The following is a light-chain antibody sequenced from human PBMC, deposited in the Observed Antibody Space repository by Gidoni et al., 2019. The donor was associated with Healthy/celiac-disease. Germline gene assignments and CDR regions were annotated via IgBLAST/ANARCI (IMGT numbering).Light chain of an antibody. J-gene: IGKJ2*01. CDR2: DAS. CDR1: QDISNY. Sequence: DIQLTQSPSSLPASVGDRVTIPCQASQDISNYLNWYQQKPGKAPKLLIYDASNLETGVPSRFSGSGSGTDFTCTISSMQPEDIATYYCQQYDNLPRYTFGQGTKLEIK. CDR3: QQYDNLPRYT. V-gene: IGKV1-33*01.